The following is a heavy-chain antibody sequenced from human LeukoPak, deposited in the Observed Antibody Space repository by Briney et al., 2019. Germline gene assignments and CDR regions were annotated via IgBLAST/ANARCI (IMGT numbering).Heavy chain of an antibody. CDR2: IYYSGST. V-gene: IGHV4-59*13. CDR1: VGSISSYY. Sequence: SETLSLTCTVSVGSISSYYSSWILQPPGKGLEWIGYIYYSGSTNYNPSLKSRVTISVDTSKNQFSLKLSSVTAADTAVYYCARASGPAGYSSSYWGQGTLVTVSS. J-gene: IGHJ4*02. D-gene: IGHD6-13*01. CDR3: ARASGPAGYSSSY.